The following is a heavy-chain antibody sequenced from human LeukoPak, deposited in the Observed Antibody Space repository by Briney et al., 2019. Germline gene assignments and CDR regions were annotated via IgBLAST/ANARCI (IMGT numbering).Heavy chain of an antibody. Sequence: SETLSLTCTVSGDSISSGGYYWRWIRQPPGRGLEWIGYIDHSGSTYYNPSLKSRVTISVDRSKNQFSLKLSSVTAADTAVYYCARERVDYVWGNYRYWDYWGQGILVTVSS. CDR3: ARERVDYVWGNYRYWDY. D-gene: IGHD3-16*02. J-gene: IGHJ4*02. V-gene: IGHV4-30-2*01. CDR2: IDHSGST. CDR1: GDSISSGGYY.